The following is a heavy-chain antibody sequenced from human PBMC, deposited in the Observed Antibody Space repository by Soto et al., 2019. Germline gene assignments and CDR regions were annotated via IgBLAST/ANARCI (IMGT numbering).Heavy chain of an antibody. Sequence: GESLKISCAASGFTFSSYGMHWVRQAPGKGLEWVAVIWYDGSNKYYADSVKGRFTISRDNSKNTLYLQMNSLRAEDTAVYYCARDPLREVVTANDAFDIWGQGTMVTVSS. CDR2: IWYDGSNK. J-gene: IGHJ3*02. CDR3: ARDPLREVVTANDAFDI. V-gene: IGHV3-33*01. D-gene: IGHD2-21*02. CDR1: GFTFSSYG.